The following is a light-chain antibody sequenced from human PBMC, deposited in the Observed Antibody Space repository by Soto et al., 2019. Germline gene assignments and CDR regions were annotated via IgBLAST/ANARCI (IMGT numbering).Light chain of an antibody. J-gene: IGLJ1*01. CDR1: SSNIGACFD. V-gene: IGLV1-40*01. Sequence: QSVLTQPPSVSVAPGQRVTVSCTGSSSNIGACFDVPWYQQLPGTAPKLLIYGNSNRPSGVPDRFSGSKSGTSASLAISGLQAEEEADYYCQSYDSSLTGSKVFGSGTKVTVL. CDR2: GNS. CDR3: QSYDSSLTGSKV.